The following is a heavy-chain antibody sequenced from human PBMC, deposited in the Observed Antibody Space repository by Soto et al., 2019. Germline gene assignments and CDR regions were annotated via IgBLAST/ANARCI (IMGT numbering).Heavy chain of an antibody. CDR1: GGSISSYY. Sequence: SETLSLTCTVSGGSISSYYWSWIRQPPGKGLEWIGYIYYSGSTNYNPSLKSRVTISVDTSKNQFSLKLSSVTAADTAVYYCASSNIAAAGFYYYGMDVWGRGTTVTFS. CDR2: IYYSGST. D-gene: IGHD6-13*01. J-gene: IGHJ6*02. V-gene: IGHV4-59*01. CDR3: ASSNIAAAGFYYYGMDV.